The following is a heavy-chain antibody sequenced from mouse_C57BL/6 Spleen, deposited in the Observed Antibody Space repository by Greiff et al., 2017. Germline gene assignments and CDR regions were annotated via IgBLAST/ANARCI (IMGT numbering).Heavy chain of an antibody. CDR1: GYSFTDYN. Sequence: VQLKQSGPELVKPGASVKISCKASGYSFTDYNMNWVKQSNGKSLEWIGVINPNYGTTSYNQKFKGKATLTVDQSTSTAYMQLNSLTSEDSAVYYYSGVGAHDYFDYWGQGTTLTVSS. CDR3: SGVGAHDYFDY. D-gene: IGHD1-1*01. CDR2: INPNYGTT. J-gene: IGHJ2*01. V-gene: IGHV1-39*01.